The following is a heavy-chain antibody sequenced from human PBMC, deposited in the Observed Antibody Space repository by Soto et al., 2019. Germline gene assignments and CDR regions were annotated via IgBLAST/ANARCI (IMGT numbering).Heavy chain of an antibody. CDR2: INAGNGNT. D-gene: IGHD2-15*01. CDR1: GYTFTSYA. Sequence: GASVKVSCKASGYTFTSYAMHWVRQAPGQRLEWMGWINAGNGNTKYSQKFQGRVTITRDTSASTAYMELSSLRSEDTAVYYCARGIVVVVAATRYYYYYGMDVWGQGTTVTVSS. V-gene: IGHV1-3*01. J-gene: IGHJ6*02. CDR3: ARGIVVVVAATRYYYYYGMDV.